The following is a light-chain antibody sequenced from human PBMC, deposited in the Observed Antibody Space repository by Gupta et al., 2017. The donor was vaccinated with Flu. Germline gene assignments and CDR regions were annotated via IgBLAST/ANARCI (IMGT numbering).Light chain of an antibody. CDR1: AWSNED. CDR3: QSPDSSSRVG. V-gene: IGLV3-25*03. Sequence: GKTARINCSGDAWSNEDVYWHHPNPAPAPVICEDKDSQRPAAIPVCASGSGSGKTATLTITGLQAEDEADYYCQSPDSSSRVGFGGGTKLTVL. J-gene: IGLJ3*02. CDR2: KDS.